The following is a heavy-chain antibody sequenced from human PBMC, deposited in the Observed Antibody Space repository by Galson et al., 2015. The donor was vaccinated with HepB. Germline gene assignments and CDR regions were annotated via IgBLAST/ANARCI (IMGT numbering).Heavy chain of an antibody. CDR1: GFTFSSYW. CDR2: INSDGSST. D-gene: IGHD3-10*01. Sequence: SLRLSCAASGFTFSSYWLHWVRQAPGKGLVWVSRINSDGSSTSYADSVKGRFTISRDNAKNTLYLQMNSLRAEDTAVYYCARGGVIWFGELLPFDYWGQGTLVTVSS. V-gene: IGHV3-74*01. CDR3: ARGGVIWFGELLPFDY. J-gene: IGHJ4*02.